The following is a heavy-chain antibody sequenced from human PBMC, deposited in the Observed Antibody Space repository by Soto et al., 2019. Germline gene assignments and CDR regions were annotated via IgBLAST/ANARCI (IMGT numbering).Heavy chain of an antibody. J-gene: IGHJ4*02. CDR3: ARSVAVPGAHIDY. D-gene: IGHD6-19*01. Sequence: SETLSLTCSVSGGSISGSYWSWTRQSPGKGLEWLGYVYYAGSTNYSPSLRRRVSISVDTSKNEFSLRLSSVTAADTAVYFCARSVAVPGAHIDYWGQGTQVPVSS. CDR1: GGSISGSY. CDR2: VYYAGST. V-gene: IGHV4-59*01.